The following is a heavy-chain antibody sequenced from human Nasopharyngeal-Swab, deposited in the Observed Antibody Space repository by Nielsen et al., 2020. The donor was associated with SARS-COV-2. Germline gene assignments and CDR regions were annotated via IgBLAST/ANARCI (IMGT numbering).Heavy chain of an antibody. CDR1: GFTFSSKA. CDR3: AKRRILTDSINYGMDV. Sequence: GESPKTPCASPGFTFSSKALHWVRQAPGKGLVWVSGVGGSGTNTYYADSVKGRFSISRDNSKNTVYLQMNNLTAEDTAIFYCAKRRILTDSINYGMDVWGQGTTVTVSS. D-gene: IGHD3-3*02. J-gene: IGHJ6*02. CDR2: VGGSGTNT. V-gene: IGHV3-23*01.